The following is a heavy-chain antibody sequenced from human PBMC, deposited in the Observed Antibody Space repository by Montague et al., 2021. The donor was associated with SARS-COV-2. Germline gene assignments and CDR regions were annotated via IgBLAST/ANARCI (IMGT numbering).Heavy chain of an antibody. D-gene: IGHD4-17*01. CDR3: ARDQGYGSYYYYGMDV. CDR1: GFTFSSYS. J-gene: IGHJ6*02. V-gene: IGHV3-21*01. CDR2: ISSSSSYI. Sequence: SLRLSCAASGFTFSSYSMNWVRQAPGKGLEWVSSISSSSSYIYYADSVKGRFTISRDNAKNSLYLQMNSLRAEDTAVYYCARDQGYGSYYYYGMDVWGQGTTVTVSS.